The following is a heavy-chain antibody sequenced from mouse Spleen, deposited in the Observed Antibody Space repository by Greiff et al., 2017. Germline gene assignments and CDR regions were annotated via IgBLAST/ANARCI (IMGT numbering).Heavy chain of an antibody. CDR1: GYSFTGYY. V-gene: IGHV1-42*01. CDR3: ARERGRAWFAY. J-gene: IGHJ3*01. D-gene: IGHD3-3*01. Sequence: EVMLVESGPELVKPGASVKISCKASGYSFTGYYMNWVKQSPEKSLEWIGEINPSTGGTTYNQKFKAKATLTVDKSSSTAYMQLKSLTSEDSAVYYCARERGRAWFAYWGQGTLVTVSA. CDR2: INPSTGGT.